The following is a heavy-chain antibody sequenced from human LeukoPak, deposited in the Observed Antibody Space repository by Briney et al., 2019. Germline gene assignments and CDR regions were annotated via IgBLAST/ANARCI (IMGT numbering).Heavy chain of an antibody. CDR1: GGSISSYY. Sequence: PSETLSLTCTVSGGSISSYYWSWIRQPPGKGLGWIGYIYSSGSTNYNPSLKSRVTISVETSKNQFSLKLSSVTAADTAVYYCARGLQNRSSGIRFDVFQIWGQGTMVTVSS. J-gene: IGHJ3*02. CDR2: IYSSGST. V-gene: IGHV4-59*01. CDR3: ARGLQNRSSGIRFDVFQI. D-gene: IGHD6-6*01.